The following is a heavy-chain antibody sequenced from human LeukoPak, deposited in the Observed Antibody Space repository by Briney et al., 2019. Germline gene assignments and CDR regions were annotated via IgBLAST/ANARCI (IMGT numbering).Heavy chain of an antibody. Sequence: ASVKVSCKVSGYTLTELSMHWVRQAPGKGLEWMGGFDPEDGETIYAQKFQGRVTMAEDTSTDIAYMELSSLSSEDTAVYYCATNIPPYYHDSSFSLPFDLWGQGTLVTVSS. CDR3: ATNIPPYYHDSSFSLPFDL. V-gene: IGHV1-24*01. D-gene: IGHD3-22*01. J-gene: IGHJ4*02. CDR1: GYTLTELS. CDR2: FDPEDGET.